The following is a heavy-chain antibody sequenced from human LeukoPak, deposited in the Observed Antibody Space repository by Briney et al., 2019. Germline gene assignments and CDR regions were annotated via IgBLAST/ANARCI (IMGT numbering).Heavy chain of an antibody. D-gene: IGHD1-1*01. J-gene: IGHJ4*02. CDR3: AKDLRGTLSSRGPFEY. Sequence: PGGSLRLSCAASGFTFSSYAMSWVRQAPEKGLEWVSAISGNGDITYYADTVKGRFSGSRDNSKNTLYLQLNCLRAEDTAVYYCAKDLRGTLSSRGPFEYWGQGTLVTVSS. V-gene: IGHV3-23*01. CDR2: ISGNGDIT. CDR1: GFTFSSYA.